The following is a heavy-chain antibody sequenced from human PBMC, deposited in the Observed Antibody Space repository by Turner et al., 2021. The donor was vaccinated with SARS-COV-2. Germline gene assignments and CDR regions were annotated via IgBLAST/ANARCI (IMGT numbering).Heavy chain of an antibody. Sequence: QVQLVQSGAEVTKPGASVKVSCKASGYTFTSYDINWVRQATGQGLEWMGWMNPDSGNTAYAQKCQGRVTITRNTSISTAYMELSSLRSEDTAVYYCARGGYCSSTSCSPYWYFDLWGRGTLVTVSS. V-gene: IGHV1-8*03. J-gene: IGHJ2*01. CDR1: GYTFTSYD. CDR3: ARGGYCSSTSCSPYWYFDL. CDR2: MNPDSGNT. D-gene: IGHD2-2*01.